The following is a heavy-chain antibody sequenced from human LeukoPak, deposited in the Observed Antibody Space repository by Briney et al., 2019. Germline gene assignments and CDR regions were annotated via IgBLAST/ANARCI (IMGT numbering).Heavy chain of an antibody. CDR2: IIPIFGTA. CDR1: GGTFSGYA. V-gene: IGHV1-69*13. J-gene: IGHJ4*02. Sequence: SVKVSCKASGGTFSGYAISWVRQAPGQGLEWMGGIIPIFGTANYAQKFQGRVTITADESTSTAYMELSSLRSEDTAVYYCARPRVYCGGDCYTFDYWGQGTLVTVSS. CDR3: ARPRVYCGGDCYTFDY. D-gene: IGHD2-21*02.